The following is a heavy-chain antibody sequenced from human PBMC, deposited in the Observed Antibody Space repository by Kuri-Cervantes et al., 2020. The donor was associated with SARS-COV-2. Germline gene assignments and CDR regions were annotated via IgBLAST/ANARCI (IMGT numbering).Heavy chain of an antibody. Sequence: ESLKISCTVSGGSISSSVYYWGWIRQPPGKGLEWIGSIYYSGTTYYNPSLKSRVTISVDTSKNQFSLNLSSVTAADTAVYYCARPIVAAGFDYWGQGTLVTVS. CDR1: GGSISSSVYY. CDR3: ARPIVAAGFDY. D-gene: IGHD6-13*01. J-gene: IGHJ4*02. V-gene: IGHV4-39*01. CDR2: IYYSGTT.